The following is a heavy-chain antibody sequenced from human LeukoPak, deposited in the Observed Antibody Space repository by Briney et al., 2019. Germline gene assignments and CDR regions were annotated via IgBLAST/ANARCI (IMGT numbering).Heavy chain of an antibody. CDR1: GFSLSDYA. D-gene: IGHD1-20*01. V-gene: IGHV3-30*04. CDR3: ARNKAITGFFGMDV. CDR2: ISYGGTHE. J-gene: IGHJ6*02. Sequence: GRSLRLFCAAPGFSLSDYAMHWVRQAPGKGLAWVAVISYGGTHEYYADSVKGRFTISRDNSKNTLHLQMNTLRAEDTAVYFCARNKAITGFFGMDVWGQGTTVTVSS.